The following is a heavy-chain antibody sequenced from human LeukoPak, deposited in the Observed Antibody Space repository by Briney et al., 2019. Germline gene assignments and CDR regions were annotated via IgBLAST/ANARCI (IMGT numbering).Heavy chain of an antibody. CDR3: ARDRDYAFDY. Sequence: PGGSLRLSCAASGFTFSSSAMSWVRQAPGKGLEWVAAISDTGRLSYCADSGNGRFTISRDNAKSSLYLQMNSLRDEDTAVYYCARDRDYAFDYWGQGTLVTVSS. CDR2: ISDTGRLS. D-gene: IGHD4-17*01. CDR1: GFTFSSSA. J-gene: IGHJ4*02. V-gene: IGHV3-23*01.